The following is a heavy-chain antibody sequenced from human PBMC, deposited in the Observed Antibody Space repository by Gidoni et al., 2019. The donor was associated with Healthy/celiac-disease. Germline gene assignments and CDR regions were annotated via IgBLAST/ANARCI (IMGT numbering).Heavy chain of an antibody. CDR3: AKVPPLDFWSQTLLSYGMDV. CDR2: ISGSGGST. CDR1: GFTFRSYA. D-gene: IGHD3-3*01. J-gene: IGHJ6*02. V-gene: IGHV3-23*04. Sequence: EVQLVESGGGLVQPGGSLRLSCAASGFTFRSYALSWVRQAPGKGLEWVSAISGSGGSTYYADSVKGRFTISRDNSKNTLYLQMNSLRAEDTAVYYCAKVPPLDFWSQTLLSYGMDVWGQGTTVTVSS.